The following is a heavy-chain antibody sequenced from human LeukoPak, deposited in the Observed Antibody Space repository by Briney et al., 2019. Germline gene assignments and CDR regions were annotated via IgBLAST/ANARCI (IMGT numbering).Heavy chain of an antibody. CDR2: ISGSASII. D-gene: IGHD3-10*01. J-gene: IGHJ4*02. CDR3: ARYASGTIN. V-gene: IGHV3-11*04. Sequence: GGSLRLSCAASGFSVNNYYMSWVRQAPGKGLEWVSYISGSASIIYYADSVKGRFTSSRDNAKNSLYLQMDSLRAEDTAVYYCARYASGTINWGQGTLVTVSS. CDR1: GFSVNNYY.